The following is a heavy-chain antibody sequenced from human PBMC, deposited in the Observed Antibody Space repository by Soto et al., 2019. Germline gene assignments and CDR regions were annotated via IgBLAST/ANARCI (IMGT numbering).Heavy chain of an antibody. D-gene: IGHD2-21*02. Sequence: QVQLQESGPGLVKPSQTLSLTCTVSGGSISSGGYYWSWIRQHPGKGLEWIGYIYYSGSTYYNPSLKSRVTISVDTSKNQFSLKLSSVTAADTAVYYCARDRVVVTVFKYYYYGMDVWGQGTTVTVSS. CDR3: ARDRVVVTVFKYYYYGMDV. CDR2: IYYSGST. J-gene: IGHJ6*02. CDR1: GGSISSGGYY. V-gene: IGHV4-31*03.